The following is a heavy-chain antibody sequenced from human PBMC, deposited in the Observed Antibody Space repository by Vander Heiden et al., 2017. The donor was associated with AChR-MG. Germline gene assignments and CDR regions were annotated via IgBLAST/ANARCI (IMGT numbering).Heavy chain of an antibody. CDR2: ISFTGGTT. CDR3: AKTAPQGYCSGGACYTDY. V-gene: IGHV3-23*01. D-gene: IGHD2-15*01. CDR1: GFTFSSHA. J-gene: IGHJ4*02. Sequence: EVQLLESGGGLVQPGGSLRLSCAASGFTFSSHAMTWVRQAPGKGLEWVSIISFTGGTTSYADFVKGRFTISRDNSKNTLYLQMSSLTAEDTAVYYCAKTAPQGYCSGGACYTDYWGQGTLVTVSS.